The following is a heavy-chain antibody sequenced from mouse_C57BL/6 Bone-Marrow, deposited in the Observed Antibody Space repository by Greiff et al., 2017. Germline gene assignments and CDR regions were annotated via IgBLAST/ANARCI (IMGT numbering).Heavy chain of an antibody. J-gene: IGHJ1*03. Sequence: EVKLVESGGGLVQPGESLKLSCESNEYEFPSHDMSWVRKTPEKRLELVAAINSDGGSTYYPDTMERRFIISRDNTKKTLYLQMSSLRSEDTALYYCAGHARPGNYGSDFDVWGTGTTVTVSS. D-gene: IGHD1-1*01. V-gene: IGHV5-2*03. CDR3: AGHARPGNYGSDFDV. CDR2: INSDGGST. CDR1: EYEFPSHD.